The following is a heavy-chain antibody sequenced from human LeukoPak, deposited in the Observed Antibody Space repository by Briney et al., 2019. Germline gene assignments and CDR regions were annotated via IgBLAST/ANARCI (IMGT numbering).Heavy chain of an antibody. J-gene: IGHJ4*02. V-gene: IGHV3-9*01. CDR3: ARDTLYGSGNPHKGNIFDY. CDR2: INWNIDTI. Sequence: PGGSLRPSCAATGFTFNDYAMHWVRQAPGKGLEWVSGINWNIDTIGYADSVKGRFTISRDNAKNSLYLQMNSLTAEDTAFYYCARDTLYGSGNPHKGNIFDYWGQGALVIVSS. D-gene: IGHD3-10*01. CDR1: GFTFNDYA.